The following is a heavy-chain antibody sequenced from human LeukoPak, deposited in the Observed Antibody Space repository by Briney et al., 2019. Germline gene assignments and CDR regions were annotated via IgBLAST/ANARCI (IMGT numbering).Heavy chain of an antibody. CDR1: GGSISSSNW. D-gene: IGHD6-13*01. CDR3: ARDLAAVGRGAFDI. J-gene: IGHJ3*02. V-gene: IGHV4-4*02. CDR2: IYHSGST. Sequence: SETLSLTCAVSGGSISSSNWWSWVRQPPGKGLEWIGEIYHSGSTNYNPSLKSRVTISVDKSKNQFSLKLSSVTAADTAVYYCARDLAAVGRGAFDIWGQGTMVTVSS.